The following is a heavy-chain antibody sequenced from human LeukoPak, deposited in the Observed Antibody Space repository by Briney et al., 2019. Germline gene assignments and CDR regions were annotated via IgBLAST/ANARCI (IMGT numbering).Heavy chain of an antibody. CDR2: IYHSGST. D-gene: IGHD2/OR15-2a*01. CDR3: ARDDEYSSGGKYNWFDP. Sequence: PSQTLSLTCTVSGGSIGSGGYCWSWIRQPPGKGLEWIVYIYHSGSTYYNPSLKSRVTISVDRSKNQFSLKLSSVTAADTAVYYCARDDEYSSGGKYNWFDPWGQGTLVTVSS. V-gene: IGHV4-30-2*01. CDR1: GGSIGSGGYC. J-gene: IGHJ5*02.